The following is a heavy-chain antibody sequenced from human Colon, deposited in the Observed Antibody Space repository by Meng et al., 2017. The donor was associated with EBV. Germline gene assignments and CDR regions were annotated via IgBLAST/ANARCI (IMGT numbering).Heavy chain of an antibody. Sequence: QVLLQELGSGLLKLSETLSLTCTVNGGSFSGYVWSWVRQPPGKGMEWIGEVSHPGSANYNPSLKSRVTISVDASEKQFSLRLTSVTAADSAVYYCARVPTTGYKDHWGQGTLVTASS. D-gene: IGHD3-9*01. CDR2: VSHPGSA. CDR3: ARVPTTGYKDH. J-gene: IGHJ4*02. V-gene: IGHV4-34*01. CDR1: GGSFSGYV.